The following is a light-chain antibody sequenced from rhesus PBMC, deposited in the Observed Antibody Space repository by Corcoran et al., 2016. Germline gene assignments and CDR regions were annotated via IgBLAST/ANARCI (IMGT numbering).Light chain of an antibody. J-gene: IGKJ2*01. CDR2: NAS. CDR3: LQYNADPYN. CDR1: QGISNY. Sequence: DIQMTQSPSSLSASVGDRVTITCRASQGISNYLRWYQQKPGQAPKLLIYNASTLQSGVPSRISGSGSGTDFTLTISSLKPEDFATYYCLQYNADPYNFGQGTKVEIK. V-gene: IGKV1-43*02.